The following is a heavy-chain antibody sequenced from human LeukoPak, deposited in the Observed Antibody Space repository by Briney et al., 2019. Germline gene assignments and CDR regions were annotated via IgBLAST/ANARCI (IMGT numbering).Heavy chain of an antibody. CDR2: ISSSTTYI. CDR1: GFTFSSYS. J-gene: IGHJ4*02. D-gene: IGHD3-9*01. CDR3: ARAFDWSLYCFDY. Sequence: PGGSLRLSCAASGFTFSSYSMNWVRQAPGRGLEGLSSISSSTTYISYADPVKGRFTISRDNAKNSLYLQVNSLRAEDTAVYYCARAFDWSLYCFDYWGQGTLVTVSS. V-gene: IGHV3-21*01.